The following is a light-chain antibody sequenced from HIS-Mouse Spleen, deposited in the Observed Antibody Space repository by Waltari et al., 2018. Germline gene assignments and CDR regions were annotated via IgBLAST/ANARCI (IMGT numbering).Light chain of an antibody. CDR3: QSADSSGTHVV. Sequence: SYELTQPPSVSVSPGQTARITCSGDALPKQYAYWYQQKPGQAPVLVIYKDSGRPSGIPERFSGSSSGTTVTLTISGVQAEDEADYYCQSADSSGTHVVFGGGTKLTVL. CDR2: KDS. J-gene: IGLJ2*01. CDR1: ALPKQY. V-gene: IGLV3-25*03.